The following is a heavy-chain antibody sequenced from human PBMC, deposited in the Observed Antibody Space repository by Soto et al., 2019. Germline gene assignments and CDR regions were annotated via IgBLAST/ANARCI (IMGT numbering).Heavy chain of an antibody. CDR1: GFAFSSYS. CDR3: ARGADYTNSNFDY. V-gene: IGHV3-21*01. Sequence: EVQLVESGGGLVKPGGSLRLCCAVSGFAFSSYSVNWVRQAPGKGLEWISSISSGGDTYYTDSLKGRLAISRDNAKNSLYLQMTSLRVEDTAVYYCARGADYTNSNFDYWGQGTLVTVAS. D-gene: IGHD4-4*01. CDR2: ISSGGDT. J-gene: IGHJ4*02.